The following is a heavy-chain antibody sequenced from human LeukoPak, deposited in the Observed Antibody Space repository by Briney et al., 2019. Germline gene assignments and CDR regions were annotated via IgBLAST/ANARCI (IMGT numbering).Heavy chain of an antibody. D-gene: IGHD4-17*01. Sequence: GGSLRLSCAASEFTFSTYALSWVRQSPGKGLEWVSSIRGSDGSTYYADSVKGRFVMSRDNSKNTMYLQMNSLRAEDTAVYYCAKDVYGDYGGLDYWGQGTLVTVSS. J-gene: IGHJ4*02. V-gene: IGHV3-23*01. CDR2: IRGSDGST. CDR1: EFTFSTYA. CDR3: AKDVYGDYGGLDY.